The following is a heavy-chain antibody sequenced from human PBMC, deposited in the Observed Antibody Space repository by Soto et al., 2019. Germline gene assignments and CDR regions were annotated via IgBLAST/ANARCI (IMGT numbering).Heavy chain of an antibody. CDR1: GGSISSYY. CDR2: ISYSGST. V-gene: IGHV4-59*01. J-gene: IGHJ4*02. CDR3: ARASPYGDYALDY. D-gene: IGHD4-17*01. Sequence: SETPSLTCTVSGGSISSYYWIWIRQPPGKGLEWIGYISYSGSTNYNPSLKSRPTISVDTSTNQFSLKLRSVTAADTAVYYCARASPYGDYALDYWGQGTLVTVSS.